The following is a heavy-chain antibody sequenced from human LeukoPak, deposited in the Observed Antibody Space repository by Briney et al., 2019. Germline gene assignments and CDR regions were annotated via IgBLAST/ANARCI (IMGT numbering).Heavy chain of an antibody. CDR1: GFSFTIYS. CDR2: ISDSGRVT. Sequence: GGSLRLSCAASGFSFTIYSMNWVRQAPGKGLEWVSFISDSGRVTCYADSVKGRFTISRDTATNSLYLQMNSLRAEDTAVYYCGRDRRQIYYGVDVWGQGTTVTVSS. V-gene: IGHV3-48*01. CDR3: GRDRRQIYYGVDV. J-gene: IGHJ6*02.